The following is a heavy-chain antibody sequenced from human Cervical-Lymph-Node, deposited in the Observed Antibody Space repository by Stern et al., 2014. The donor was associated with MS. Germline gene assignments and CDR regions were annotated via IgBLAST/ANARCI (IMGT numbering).Heavy chain of an antibody. Sequence: VQLQQSGAEVKKPGESLKISCKDSGYSFTRYWIGWVRQLPGKGLEWMGIIYPGDSDTRYSASFQGRVTISADKSINTAYLQWGSLEASDSATYYCARGGVSFDTGLVAFDYWGQGTLVTVSS. J-gene: IGHJ4*02. CDR2: IYPGDSDT. CDR1: GYSFTRYW. D-gene: IGHD2-15*01. V-gene: IGHV5-51*01. CDR3: ARGGVSFDTGLVAFDY.